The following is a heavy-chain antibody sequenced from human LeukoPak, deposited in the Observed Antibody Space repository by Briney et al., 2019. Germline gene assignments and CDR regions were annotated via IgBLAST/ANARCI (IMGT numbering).Heavy chain of an antibody. CDR1: GGSISSGSNY. CDR3: ASRGESIAAAGTDY. D-gene: IGHD6-13*01. Sequence: SQTLSLTCTVSGGSISSGSNYGGWIRHPPGKGLEWLGGIYYSGSTNYNPSLKSRVTISVDTSKNQFSLKLSSVTAADTAVYYCASRGESIAAAGTDYWGQGTLVTVSS. V-gene: IGHV4-39*01. CDR2: IYYSGST. J-gene: IGHJ4*02.